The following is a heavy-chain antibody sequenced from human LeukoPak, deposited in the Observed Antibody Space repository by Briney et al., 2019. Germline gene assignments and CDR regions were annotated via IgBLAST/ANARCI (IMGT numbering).Heavy chain of an antibody. CDR3: ARASHRIRMVRGLQNYYGMDV. CDR2: INHSGST. J-gene: IGHJ6*02. D-gene: IGHD3-10*01. Sequence: SETLSLTCAVYGGSFRGYYWSWIRQPPGKGLEWIGEINHSGSTNYNPSLKSRVTISVDTSKNQFSLKLSSVTAADTAVYYCARASHRIRMVRGLQNYYGMDVWGQGTTVTVSS. V-gene: IGHV4-34*01. CDR1: GGSFRGYY.